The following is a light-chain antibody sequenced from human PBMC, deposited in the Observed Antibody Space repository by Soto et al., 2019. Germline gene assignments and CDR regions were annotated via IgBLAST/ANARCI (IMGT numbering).Light chain of an antibody. V-gene: IGLV1-40*01. J-gene: IGLJ7*01. Sequence: QSVLTQPPSVSGAPGQRVTISCTGSSSNIGAGYDVHWYQQLPGTAPKLLIRGNSNRHSGVSDRFSGSKSGTSASLAITGLQAEDEADYYCQSYDSSLSGSVFGGGTQLTVL. CDR2: GNS. CDR3: QSYDSSLSGSV. CDR1: SSNIGAGYD.